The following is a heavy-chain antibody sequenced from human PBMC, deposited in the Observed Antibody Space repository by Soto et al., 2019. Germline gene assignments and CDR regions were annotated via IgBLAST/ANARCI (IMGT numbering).Heavy chain of an antibody. D-gene: IGHD3-3*01. CDR3: ARDSGGDFWSGYSWANWFDP. J-gene: IGHJ5*02. V-gene: IGHV4-34*01. CDR1: GGSFSGYY. Sequence: SETLSLTCAVYGGSFSGYYWSWIRQPPGKGLEWIGEINHSGSTNYNPSLKSRVTISVDTSKNQFSLKLSSVTAADTAVYYCARDSGGDFWSGYSWANWFDPWGQGTLVTVSS. CDR2: INHSGST.